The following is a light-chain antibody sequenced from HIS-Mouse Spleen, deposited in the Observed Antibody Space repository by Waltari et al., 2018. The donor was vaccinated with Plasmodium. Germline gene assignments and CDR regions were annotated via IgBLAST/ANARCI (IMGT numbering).Light chain of an antibody. Sequence: EIVMTQSPATLSVSTGERATLSGRASQSVSSNLAWYQQKPGQAPRLLIYGASTRATGIPARFSGSGSGTEFTLTISSLQSEDFAVYYCQQYNNWSFTFGPGTKVDIK. CDR1: QSVSSN. V-gene: IGKV3-15*01. J-gene: IGKJ3*01. CDR3: QQYNNWSFT. CDR2: GAS.